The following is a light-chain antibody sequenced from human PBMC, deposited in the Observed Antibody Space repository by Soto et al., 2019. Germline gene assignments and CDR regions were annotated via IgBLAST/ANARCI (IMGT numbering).Light chain of an antibody. J-gene: IGLJ2*01. CDR1: SNDVGAYNY. Sequence: QSALTQPRSVSGSPGQSVTISCTGTSNDVGAYNYVSWYRQHPGKAPKLMIYDVSKRPSGVPDRFSGSKSGNTASLTISGLQAEDEADYYCCSYAGTYIYIVFGGGTKLTVL. CDR2: DVS. CDR3: CSYAGTYIYIV. V-gene: IGLV2-11*01.